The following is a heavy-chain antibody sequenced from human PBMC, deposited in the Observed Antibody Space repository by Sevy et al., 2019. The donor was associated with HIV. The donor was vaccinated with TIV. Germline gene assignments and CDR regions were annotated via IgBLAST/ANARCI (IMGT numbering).Heavy chain of an antibody. CDR2: ISHDGINE. J-gene: IGHJ6*02. CDR3: ANAYSGSYSRSYLYALDV. D-gene: IGHD1-26*01. CDR1: GFSFSYYG. Sequence: GGSLILSCIGSGFSFSYYGIHWVRQSPGKGLDWVALISHDGINEYYADSVKGRFTISRDNSKNTVYLEMNSLRNEDTAIYFCANAYSGSYSRSYLYALDVWGQGTTVTVSS. V-gene: IGHV3-30*18.